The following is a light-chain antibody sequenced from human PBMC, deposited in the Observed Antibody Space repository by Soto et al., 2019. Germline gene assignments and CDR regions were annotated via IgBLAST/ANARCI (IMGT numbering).Light chain of an antibody. J-gene: IGLJ1*01. CDR1: SSDVGGYNY. CDR2: DVS. V-gene: IGLV2-11*01. Sequence: QSALTQPRSVSGSPGQSVTISCTGTSSDVGGYNYVSWYQQHPGKAPKLMIYDVSKRPSGVPDRFSGSKYGNTASLTISGLQAEDEADYYCSSYTTSNNYVFGNGTKVTVL. CDR3: SSYTTSNNYV.